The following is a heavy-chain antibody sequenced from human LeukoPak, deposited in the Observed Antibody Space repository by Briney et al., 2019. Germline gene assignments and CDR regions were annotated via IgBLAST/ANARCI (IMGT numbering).Heavy chain of an antibody. CDR1: GGSISSYY. D-gene: IGHD3-10*01. V-gene: IGHV4-59*12. CDR2: IYYSGST. CDR3: ARASYYYGSGGGPRFDP. Sequence: SETLSLTCTVSGGSISSYYWSWIRQPPGKGLEWIGYIYYSGSTNYNPSLKSRVTMSVDTSKNQFSLKLSSVTAADTAVYYCARASYYYGSGGGPRFDPWGQGTLVTVSS. J-gene: IGHJ5*02.